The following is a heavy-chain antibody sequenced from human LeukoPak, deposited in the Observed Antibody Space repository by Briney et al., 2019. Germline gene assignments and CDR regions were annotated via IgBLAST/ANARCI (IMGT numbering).Heavy chain of an antibody. D-gene: IGHD6-6*01. CDR2: IRFDGTDK. Sequence: GGSLRLSCAASGFIFNNYGMHWVRQAPGKGLEWVAFIRFDGTDKNYADSVRGRFTISKDDSKSTLYLQMNSLRAEDTAVYFCSISLGIQAREYFHHWGQGTLVTVSS. J-gene: IGHJ1*01. CDR1: GFIFNNYG. CDR3: SISLGIQAREYFHH. V-gene: IGHV3-30*02.